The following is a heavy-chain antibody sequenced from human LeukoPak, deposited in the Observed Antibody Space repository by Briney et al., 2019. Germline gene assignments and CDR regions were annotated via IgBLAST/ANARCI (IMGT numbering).Heavy chain of an antibody. D-gene: IGHD3-22*01. CDR2: IYNSGKT. J-gene: IGHJ4*02. CDR1: GGSISTNY. V-gene: IGHV4-4*07. CDR3: ARGTFDSSGYYLFDY. Sequence: PSETLSLTCTVSGGSISTNYWIWIRQPAGKGLEWIGRIYNSGKTNYSPSLESRVTMPADTSKNQFSLKLSSVTAADTAVYYCARGTFDSSGYYLFDYWGQGTLVTVSS.